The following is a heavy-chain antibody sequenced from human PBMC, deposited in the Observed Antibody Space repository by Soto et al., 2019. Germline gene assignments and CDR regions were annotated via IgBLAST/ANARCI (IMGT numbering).Heavy chain of an antibody. V-gene: IGHV3-23*01. J-gene: IGHJ4*02. CDR3: ARAVVVVTADYFDY. D-gene: IGHD2-21*02. CDR2: ISGRGGST. CDR1: GFTFSSYA. Sequence: EVQLLESGGGLVQPGGSLRLSCAASGFTFSSYAMSWVRQAPGKGLEWVSGISGRGGSTYYADSVKGRFTISRDNSKNALYLQMNSLRAEDTAVYYCARAVVVVTADYFDYWGQGTLVTVSS.